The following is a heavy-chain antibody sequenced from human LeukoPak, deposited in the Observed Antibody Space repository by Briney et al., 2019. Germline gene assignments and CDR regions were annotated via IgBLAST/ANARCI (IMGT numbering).Heavy chain of an antibody. CDR2: ISAYNGNT. CDR1: GYTFTSYG. J-gene: IGHJ4*02. CDR3: ARLEAAAGSFGYFDY. V-gene: IGHV1-18*01. D-gene: IGHD6-13*01. Sequence: ASVKVSCKASGYTFTSYGISWVRQAPGQGLEWMGWISAYNGNTNYAQRLQGRVTMTTDTSTSTAYMELRSLRSDDTAVYYCARLEAAAGSFGYFDYWGQGSLVTVSS.